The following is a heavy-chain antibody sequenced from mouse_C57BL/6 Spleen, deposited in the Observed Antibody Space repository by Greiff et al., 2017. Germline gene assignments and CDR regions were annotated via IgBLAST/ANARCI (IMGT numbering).Heavy chain of an antibody. J-gene: IGHJ4*01. D-gene: IGHD1-1*01. CDR2: IDPSDSET. CDR1: GYTFTSYW. Sequence: QVQLQQPGAELVRPGSSVKLSCKASGYTFTSYWMHWVKQRPIQGLEWIGNIDPSDSETNYNQKFKDKATLTVDQSSSTAYMQLSSLTSEDSAVYYCARGLYYYCSSPYYYAMDYWGQGTSVTVSS. CDR3: ARGLYYYCSSPYYYAMDY. V-gene: IGHV1-52*01.